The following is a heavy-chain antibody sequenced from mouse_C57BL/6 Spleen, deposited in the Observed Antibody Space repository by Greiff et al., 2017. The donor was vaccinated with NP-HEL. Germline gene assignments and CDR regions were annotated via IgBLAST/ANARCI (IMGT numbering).Heavy chain of an antibody. CDR2: IYPSDSET. Sequence: VQLQQPGAELVRPGSSVKLSCKASGYTFTSYWMDWVKQRPGQGLEWIGNIYPSDSETHYNQKFKDKATLTVDKSSSTAYMQLSSLTSEDSAVYYCARSGGIRRGAMDYWGQGTSVTVSS. J-gene: IGHJ4*01. CDR1: GYTFTSYW. V-gene: IGHV1-61*01. D-gene: IGHD2-12*01. CDR3: ARSGGIRRGAMDY.